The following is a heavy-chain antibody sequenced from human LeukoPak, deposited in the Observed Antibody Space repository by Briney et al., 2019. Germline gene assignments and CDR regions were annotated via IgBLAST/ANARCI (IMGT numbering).Heavy chain of an antibody. V-gene: IGHV3-23*01. CDR1: GCTFSSYA. Sequence: GGSLRLSCAASGCTFSSYAMSWVRQAPGKGLEWVPAISGSGGSTYYADSVKGRFTISRDNSKNALYLQMNSLRAEDTAVYYCAKDPSTIVATITRHFDYWGQGTLVTVSS. D-gene: IGHD5-12*01. CDR3: AKDPSTIVATITRHFDY. J-gene: IGHJ4*02. CDR2: ISGSGGST.